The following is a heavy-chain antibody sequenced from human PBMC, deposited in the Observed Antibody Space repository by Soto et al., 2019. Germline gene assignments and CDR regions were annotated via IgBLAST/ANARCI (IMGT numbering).Heavy chain of an antibody. J-gene: IGHJ4*02. CDR3: ARYNWNDYYFDY. Sequence: PSETLSLTCAVYGGSFSGYYWSWIRQPPGKGLEWIGEINHSGSTNYNPSLKSRVTISVDTSKNQFSLKLSSVTAADTAVYYCARYNWNDYYFDYWGQGTLVTVSS. D-gene: IGHD1-1*01. V-gene: IGHV4-34*01. CDR1: GGSFSGYY. CDR2: INHSGST.